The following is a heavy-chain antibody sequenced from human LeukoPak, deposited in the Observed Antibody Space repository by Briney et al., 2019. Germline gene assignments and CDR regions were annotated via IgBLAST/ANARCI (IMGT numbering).Heavy chain of an antibody. CDR3: VTTYYDFWSGYYRGFDY. CDR1: GGSFSGYY. V-gene: IGHV4-34*01. D-gene: IGHD3-3*01. Sequence: SETLSLTCAVYGGSFSGYYWSWIRQPPGKGLEWIGEINHSGSTNYNPSLKSRVTISVDTSKNQFSLKLSSVTAADTAVYYCVTTYYDFWSGYYRGFDYWGQGTLVTVSS. J-gene: IGHJ4*02. CDR2: INHSGST.